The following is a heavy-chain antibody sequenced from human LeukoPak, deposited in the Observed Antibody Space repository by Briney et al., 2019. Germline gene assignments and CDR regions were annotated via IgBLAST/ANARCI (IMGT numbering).Heavy chain of an antibody. CDR2: INPNSGGT. CDR3: ARDFLAYCSSTSCYSGYEGGAFDY. V-gene: IGHV1-2*02. D-gene: IGHD2-2*02. CDR1: GYTFTGYY. Sequence: ASVKVSCKASGYTFTGYYMHWVRQAPGQGLEWMGWINPNSGGTNYAQKFQGRVTMTRDTSISTAYMELSRLRPDDTAVYYCARDFLAYCSSTSCYSGYEGGAFDYWGQGTLVTVSS. J-gene: IGHJ4*02.